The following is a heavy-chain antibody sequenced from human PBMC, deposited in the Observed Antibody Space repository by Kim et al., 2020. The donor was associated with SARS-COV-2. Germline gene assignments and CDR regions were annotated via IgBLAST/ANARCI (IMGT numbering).Heavy chain of an antibody. J-gene: IGHJ3*02. CDR2: ISSSSSYI. CDR1: GFTFSSYS. Sequence: GGSLRLSCAASGFTFSSYSMNWVRQAPGKGLEWVSSISSSSSYIYYADSVKGRFTISRDNAKNSLYLQMNSLRAEDTAVYYCARDQDGEYGGAFDIWGQGTLVTVSS. V-gene: IGHV3-21*01. D-gene: IGHD4-17*01. CDR3: ARDQDGEYGGAFDI.